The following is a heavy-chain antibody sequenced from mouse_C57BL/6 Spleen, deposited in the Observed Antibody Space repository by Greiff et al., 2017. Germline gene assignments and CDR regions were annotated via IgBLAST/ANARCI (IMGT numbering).Heavy chain of an antibody. V-gene: IGHV1-69*01. CDR2: IDPSDSYT. CDR3: ARIHYGSSYYAMDY. J-gene: IGHJ4*01. D-gene: IGHD1-1*01. CDR1: GYTFTSYW. Sequence: QVQLQQPGAELVRPGSSVKLSCKASGYTFTSYWMHWVKQRPGQGLEWIGEIDPSDSYTNYNQKFKGKSTLTVDKSSSTAYMQLSSLTSEDSAVYYCARIHYGSSYYAMDYWGQGTSVTVSS.